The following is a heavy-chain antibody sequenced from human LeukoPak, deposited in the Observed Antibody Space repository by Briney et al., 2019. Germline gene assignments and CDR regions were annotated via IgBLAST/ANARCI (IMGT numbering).Heavy chain of an antibody. CDR3: AKDGGYCSSTSCSTYYYMDV. J-gene: IGHJ6*03. V-gene: IGHV3-43D*03. Sequence: GGSLGLSCAASGFTFDDYAMHWVRQAPGKGLEWVSLISWDGGSTYYADSVKGRFTISRDNSKNSLYLQMNSLRAEDTALYYCAKDGGYCSSTSCSTYYYMDVWGKGTTVTVSS. CDR1: GFTFDDYA. CDR2: ISWDGGST. D-gene: IGHD2-2*03.